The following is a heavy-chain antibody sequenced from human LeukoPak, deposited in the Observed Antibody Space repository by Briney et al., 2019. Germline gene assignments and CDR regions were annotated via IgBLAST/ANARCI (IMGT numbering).Heavy chain of an antibody. D-gene: IGHD3-3*01. V-gene: IGHV4-34*01. Sequence: SETLSLTCAVYGGSFSGYYWSWIRQPPGKGLEWIGEINHSGSTNYNPSLKSRVTISVDTSNNQFSLKPSSVTAADTAVYYCARGYDFWSGLVGGWFDPWGQATLVTVSS. CDR3: ARGYDFWSGLVGGWFDP. CDR1: GGSFSGYY. J-gene: IGHJ5*02. CDR2: INHSGST.